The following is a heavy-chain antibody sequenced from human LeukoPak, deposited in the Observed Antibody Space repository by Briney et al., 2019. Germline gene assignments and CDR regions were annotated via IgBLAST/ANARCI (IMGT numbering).Heavy chain of an antibody. V-gene: IGHV3-21*01. CDR2: ISSSSSYI. CDR1: GFTFSSYS. D-gene: IGHD2-21*02. J-gene: IGHJ3*02. Sequence: GGSLRLSCAASGFTFSSYSMNWVRQAPGKGLEWVSSISSSSSYIYYADSVKGRFTISRDNAKNSLYLQMNSLRAEDTAVYYCARTGVTAIHHGAFDIWGQGTMVTVSS. CDR3: ARTGVTAIHHGAFDI.